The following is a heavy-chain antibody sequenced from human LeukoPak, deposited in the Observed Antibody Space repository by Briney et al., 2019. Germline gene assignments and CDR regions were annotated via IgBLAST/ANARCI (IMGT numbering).Heavy chain of an antibody. Sequence: GESLKISCQGSGYRFNNYWIGWVRQMPGKGLEWMGIIYPGDSDTKYSPSFQGQVTISADKSISTAYLQWSSLKASDTAMYYCARRYYDILTGYFSRSNFDYWGQGTLVTVSS. CDR1: GYRFNNYW. J-gene: IGHJ4*02. CDR2: IYPGDSDT. V-gene: IGHV5-51*01. D-gene: IGHD3-9*01. CDR3: ARRYYDILTGYFSRSNFDY.